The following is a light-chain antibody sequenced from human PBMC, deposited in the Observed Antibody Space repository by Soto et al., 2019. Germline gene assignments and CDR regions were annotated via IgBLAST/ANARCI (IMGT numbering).Light chain of an antibody. V-gene: IGKV1-39*01. J-gene: IGKJ2*01. CDR1: QSISSY. CDR3: QQSYSTPPYT. Sequence: DIQMTKSPSSLSASVGDRVTITCRASQSISSYLNWYQQKQGKAPKLLIYAASSLQSGVPSSFSGSGSGTDFTLTISSLQPEDFATYYCQQSYSTPPYTFGQGTKLEIK. CDR2: AAS.